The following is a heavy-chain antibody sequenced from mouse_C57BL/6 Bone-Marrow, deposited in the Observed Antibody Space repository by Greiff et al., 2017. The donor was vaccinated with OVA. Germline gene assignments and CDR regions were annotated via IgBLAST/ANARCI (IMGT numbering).Heavy chain of an antibody. D-gene: IGHD2-4*01. J-gene: IGHJ3*01. CDR3: AREMGLPFAY. V-gene: IGHV1-9*01. Sequence: VKLVESGAELMKPGASVKLSCKATGYTFTGYWIEWVKQRPGHGLEWLGEILPGSGSTNYNDKFKGKATFTADTSSNTAYMQLSILTTEDSAIYYCAREMGLPFAYWGQGTLVTVSA. CDR1: GYTFTGYW. CDR2: ILPGSGST.